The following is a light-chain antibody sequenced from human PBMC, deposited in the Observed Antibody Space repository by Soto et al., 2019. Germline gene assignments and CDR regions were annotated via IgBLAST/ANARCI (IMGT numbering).Light chain of an antibody. Sequence: QSALTQPRSLSGSPGQSVTISCTGTSSDVGGYNYVSWYQQHPDKTPKLMIYDVSKRPSGVPERFAGSKSGNTASLTISGLQAADEADDYCRSYAGSYTWVFGGGTKLTVL. V-gene: IGLV2-11*01. CDR2: DVS. J-gene: IGLJ3*02. CDR1: SSDVGGYNY. CDR3: RSYAGSYTWV.